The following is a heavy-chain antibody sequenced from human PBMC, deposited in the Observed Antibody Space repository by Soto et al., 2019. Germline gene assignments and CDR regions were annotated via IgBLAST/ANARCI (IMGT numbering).Heavy chain of an antibody. D-gene: IGHD2-15*01. CDR2: INPNSGNI. Sequence: GASVKVSCKASGNTFTSYDINWVRQATGHGLEWMGWINPNSGNIGYAQKFQGRVTMTRDTAIRTAYMEVSRLRSDDTAVYYCASDIVVVVAATKRNYYYYGMDVWGQGTTVTVSS. J-gene: IGHJ6*02. V-gene: IGHV1-8*01. CDR1: GNTFTSYD. CDR3: ASDIVVVVAATKRNYYYYGMDV.